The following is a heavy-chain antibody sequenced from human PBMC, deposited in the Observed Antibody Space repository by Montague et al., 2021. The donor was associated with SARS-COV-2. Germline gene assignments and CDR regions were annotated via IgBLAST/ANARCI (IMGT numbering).Heavy chain of an antibody. J-gene: IGHJ5*02. CDR1: GGSISSSSYY. D-gene: IGHD3-22*01. CDR2: IYYSGST. CDR3: ARGVTMIVVVMRYNWFDP. V-gene: IGHV4-39*01. Sequence: SETLSTCTVSGGSISSSSYYWGWIRQPPGKGLEWIGSIYYSGSTYYNPSLKSRVTISVDTSKNQFSLKLSSVTAADTAVYYCARGVTMIVVVMRYNWFDPWGQGTLVTVSS.